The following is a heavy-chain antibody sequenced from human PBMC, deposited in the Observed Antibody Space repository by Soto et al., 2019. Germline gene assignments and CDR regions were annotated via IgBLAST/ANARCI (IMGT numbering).Heavy chain of an antibody. CDR2: ISYDGSNK. V-gene: IGHV3-30-3*01. Sequence: QVQLVESGGGVVQPGRSLRLSCAASGFTFSSYAMHWVRQAPGKGLEWVAVISYDGSNKYYADSVKGRFTISRDNSKNTLYLQMNSLRAEDTAVYYCARVGTIVLMVYAIDYWGQGTLVTVSS. D-gene: IGHD2-8*01. J-gene: IGHJ4*02. CDR1: GFTFSSYA. CDR3: ARVGTIVLMVYAIDY.